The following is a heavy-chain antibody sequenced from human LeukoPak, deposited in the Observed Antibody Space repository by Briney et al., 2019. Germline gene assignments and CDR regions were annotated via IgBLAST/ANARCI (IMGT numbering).Heavy chain of an antibody. CDR2: INPSGGST. D-gene: IGHD3-16*02. V-gene: IGHV1-46*03. Sequence: ASVKVSCKASGYTFTSYYMHWVRQAPGQGLEWMGIINPSGGSTSYAQKFQGRVTMTRDTSTSTVYMELSSLRSEDTAVYYCALESYDYVWGSYRYTHYWGQGTLVTVSS. CDR1: GYTFTSYY. J-gene: IGHJ4*02. CDR3: ALESYDYVWGSYRYTHY.